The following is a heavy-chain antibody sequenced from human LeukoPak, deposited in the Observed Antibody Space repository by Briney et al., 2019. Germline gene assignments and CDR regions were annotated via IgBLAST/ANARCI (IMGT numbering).Heavy chain of an antibody. J-gene: IGHJ6*03. CDR3: ARSSGWYYYYMDV. Sequence: ASVKVSCKASGYTFTSYYMHWVRQAPGQGLEWMGIINPSGGSTSYAQKFQGRVTITTDESTSTAYMELSSLRSEDTAVYYCARSSGWYYYYMDVWGKGTTVTVSS. CDR1: GYTFTSYY. D-gene: IGHD6-19*01. V-gene: IGHV1-46*01. CDR2: INPSGGST.